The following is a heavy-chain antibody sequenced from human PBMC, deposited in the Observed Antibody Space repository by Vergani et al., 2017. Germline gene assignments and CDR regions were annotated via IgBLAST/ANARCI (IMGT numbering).Heavy chain of an antibody. D-gene: IGHD6-13*01. V-gene: IGHV4-61*02. J-gene: IGHJ5*02. CDR3: ARGGLPSMRIAAAVTGWFDP. CDR1: GGSISSGSYY. CDR2: IYTSGST. Sequence: QVQLQESGPGLVKPSQTLSLTCTVSGGSISSGSYYWSWIRQPAGKGLEWIGRIYTSGSTNYNPSLKSRVTISVDTSKNQFSLKLSSVTAADTAVYYCARGGLPSMRIAAAVTGWFDPWGQGTLVTVSS.